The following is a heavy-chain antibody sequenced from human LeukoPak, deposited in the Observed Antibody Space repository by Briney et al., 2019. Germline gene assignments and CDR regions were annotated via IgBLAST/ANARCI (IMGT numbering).Heavy chain of an antibody. CDR1: GFPFNTYC. Sequence: GGSLRLSCAASGFPFNTYCMTCVRQAPGSGLEWVDNIKEDGSEKFYVDSVKGRFTISRDNAKNSLFLQMTSLRAEDTALYYCAPEVWELQGASDIWGQGTMVTVSS. J-gene: IGHJ3*02. V-gene: IGHV3-7*01. D-gene: IGHD1-7*01. CDR2: IKEDGSEK. CDR3: APEVWELQGASDI.